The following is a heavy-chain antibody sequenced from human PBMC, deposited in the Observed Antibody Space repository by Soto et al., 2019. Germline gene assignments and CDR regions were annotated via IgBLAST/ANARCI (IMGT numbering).Heavy chain of an antibody. J-gene: IGHJ4*02. V-gene: IGHV4-39*01. CDR2: IHSSGDT. D-gene: IGHD5-18*01. CDR3: ARRSGPSIQLWVYFDY. CDR1: GCPISSSSYY. Sequence: QLQLQESGPGLVKPSETLSLTCTVSGCPISSSSYYWGWIRQPPGKWLEWIGNIHSSGDTYYNPSLKSRVTISGDTSKNQSSLKLGSVSAADTAVYYCARRSGPSIQLWVYFDYWGQGTLVPVSS.